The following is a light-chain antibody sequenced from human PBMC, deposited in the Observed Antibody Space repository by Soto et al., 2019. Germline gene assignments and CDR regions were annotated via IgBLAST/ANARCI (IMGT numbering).Light chain of an antibody. Sequence: EIQITQSPSTLSASVGDRVTITCRASQTISSWLAWYQQKPGKAPKLLIYKASTLKSGVPSRFSGSGSGTEFTLTISSLQPDDFATYYCQHYNSYSEAFGQRTKVDI. CDR3: QHYNSYSEA. J-gene: IGKJ1*01. CDR2: KAS. V-gene: IGKV1-5*03. CDR1: QTISSW.